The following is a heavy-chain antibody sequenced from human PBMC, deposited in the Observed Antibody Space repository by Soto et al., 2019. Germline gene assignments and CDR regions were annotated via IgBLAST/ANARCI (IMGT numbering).Heavy chain of an antibody. CDR2: IYYSGST. J-gene: IGHJ4*02. Sequence: SETLSLTCTVSGGSISSYYWSWIRQPPGKGLEWIGYIYYSGSTNYNPSLKSRVTISVDTSKNQFSLKLSSVTAADTAVYYCARIYGDYFDYWGQGTLVTVSS. V-gene: IGHV4-59*08. D-gene: IGHD4-17*01. CDR1: GGSISSYY. CDR3: ARIYGDYFDY.